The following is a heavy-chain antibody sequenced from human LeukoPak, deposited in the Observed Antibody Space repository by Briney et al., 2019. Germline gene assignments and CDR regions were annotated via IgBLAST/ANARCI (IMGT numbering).Heavy chain of an antibody. CDR2: FDPKDGET. D-gene: IGHD3-10*01. V-gene: IGHV1-24*01. J-gene: IGHJ4*02. Sequence: ASVKVSCKVSGYTLTELSMHWVRQAPGKGLEWMGGFDPKDGETIYAQKFQGRVTMTEDTSTDTAYMELSSLRSEDTAVYYCATDRTYYYGSGSYMDYWGQGTLVTVSS. CDR3: ATDRTYYYGSGSYMDY. CDR1: GYTLTELS.